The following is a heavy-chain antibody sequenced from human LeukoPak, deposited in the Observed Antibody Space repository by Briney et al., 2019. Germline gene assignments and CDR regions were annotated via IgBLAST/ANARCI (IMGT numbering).Heavy chain of an antibody. CDR3: ARGLHDYGDSNYYFDQ. CDR1: GFIFGDDG. Sequence: GGSLRLSCSASGFIFGDDGWSWFRLAPGKGLEWISLIRKKAYGETTEYAASVRGRFIISRDDAKSIAYLHMNSLKTEDTALYYCARGLHDYGDSNYYFDQWGQGTLVTVSS. D-gene: IGHD4-17*01. V-gene: IGHV3-49*03. CDR2: IRKKAYGETT. J-gene: IGHJ4*02.